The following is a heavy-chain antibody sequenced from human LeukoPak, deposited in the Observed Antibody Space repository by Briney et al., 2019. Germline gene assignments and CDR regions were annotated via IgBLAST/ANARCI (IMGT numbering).Heavy chain of an antibody. D-gene: IGHD3-10*01. J-gene: IGHJ5*02. CDR2: TVAGGST. V-gene: IGHV3-23*01. Sequence: PGGSLRLSCTASGFTFKNNGMTWARQPPRKGLEWVSATVAGGSTFIADPVRGRFTLSRDSSENTVYLMMNNLRVEDTAVYYCFPHGSGSTWGQGTLVTVSS. CDR1: GFTFKNNG. CDR3: FPHGSGST.